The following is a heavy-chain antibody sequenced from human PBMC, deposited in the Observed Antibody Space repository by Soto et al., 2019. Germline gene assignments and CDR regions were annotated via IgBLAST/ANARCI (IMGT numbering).Heavy chain of an antibody. D-gene: IGHD4-17*01. CDR1: GFTFSNYR. J-gene: IGHJ4*02. V-gene: IGHV3-48*02. Sequence: EVHLVESGGGLVQPGGSLRLSCAASGFTFSNYRMNWIRQAPGKGLECVSHISSRSNTIYYADSVKGRFTISRDNAKSSLYLQMNSLTDDDTAVYYCVRDSTTMTTYTYFDFWGQGILVTVSS. CDR2: ISSRSNTI. CDR3: VRDSTTMTTYTYFDF.